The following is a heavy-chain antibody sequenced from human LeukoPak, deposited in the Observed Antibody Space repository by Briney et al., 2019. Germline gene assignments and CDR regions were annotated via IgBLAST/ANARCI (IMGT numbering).Heavy chain of an antibody. J-gene: IGHJ4*02. D-gene: IGHD6-13*01. Sequence: GGSLRLSCAASGFTFSSYSMNWVRQAPGKGLEWVAVISYDGSNKYYADSVKGRFTISRDNSKNTLYLQMSSLRAEDTAVYYCARVHSSSWYALPRFDYWGQGTLVTVSS. CDR1: GFTFSSYS. V-gene: IGHV3-30*03. CDR2: ISYDGSNK. CDR3: ARVHSSSWYALPRFDY.